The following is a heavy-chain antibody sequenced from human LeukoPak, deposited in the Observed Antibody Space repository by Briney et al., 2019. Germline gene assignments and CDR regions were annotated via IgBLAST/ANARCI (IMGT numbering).Heavy chain of an antibody. J-gene: IGHJ6*02. D-gene: IGHD3-16*01. CDR1: GFTFSSYW. V-gene: IGHV3-74*01. CDR2: INSDGSST. Sequence: PGGSLRLSCAASGFTFSSYWMHWVRHAPGKGLVWVSRINSDGSSTSYADSVKGRFTISRDNAKNTLYLQMNSLRAEDTAVYYCARYYVWGPYYYYYYGMDVWGQGTTVTVSS. CDR3: ARYYVWGPYYYYYYGMDV.